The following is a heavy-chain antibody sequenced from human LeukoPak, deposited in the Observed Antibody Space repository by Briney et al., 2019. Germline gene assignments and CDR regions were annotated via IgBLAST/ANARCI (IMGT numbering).Heavy chain of an antibody. Sequence: PSETLSLICAAYGVSFSGYYWRWVRQPPGKGLEWIGEIKHSGSTNYNPSLTSRVTISGDTSKNQFSLKLGSVTAADTAVYFCARVGYSYVINDWSRTGLGAYPTKYYYHMDVWGKGTTVTVSS. CDR2: IKHSGST. D-gene: IGHD5-18*01. V-gene: IGHV4-34*01. CDR3: ARVGYSYVINDWSRTGLGAYPTKYYYHMDV. CDR1: GVSFSGYY. J-gene: IGHJ6*03.